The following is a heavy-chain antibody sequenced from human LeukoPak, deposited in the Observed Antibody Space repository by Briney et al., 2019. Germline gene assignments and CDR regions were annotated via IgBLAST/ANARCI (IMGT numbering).Heavy chain of an antibody. D-gene: IGHD6-13*01. V-gene: IGHV3-21*01. Sequence: GGSLRLSCAASGFTFSSYSMNWVRQAPGKGLEWVSSISSSSSYIYYVETVKGRFTISRDNARNSLYLQMNSLRAEDTAVYYCAREASYSSSWATFDNWGQGTLVTVS. J-gene: IGHJ4*02. CDR3: AREASYSSSWATFDN. CDR1: GFTFSSYS. CDR2: ISSSSSYI.